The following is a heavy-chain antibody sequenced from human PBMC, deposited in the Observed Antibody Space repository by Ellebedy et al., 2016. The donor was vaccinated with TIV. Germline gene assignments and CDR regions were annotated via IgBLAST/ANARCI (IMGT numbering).Heavy chain of an antibody. Sequence: GESLKISCAASQFTFSAYSMNWVRQAAGKGLEWVSSITSSSSYIYYADSVKGRFTISRDNAKNSLFLEMTSLRGEETAVYYCARRADYFYGMEVWGQGTTVTVSS. CDR2: ITSSSSYI. V-gene: IGHV3-21*01. CDR1: QFTFSAYS. J-gene: IGHJ6*02. CDR3: ARRADYFYGMEV.